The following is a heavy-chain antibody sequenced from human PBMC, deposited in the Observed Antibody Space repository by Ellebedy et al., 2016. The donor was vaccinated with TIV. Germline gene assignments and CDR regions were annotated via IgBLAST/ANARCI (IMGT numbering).Heavy chain of an antibody. CDR1: GASVSSNNAA. CDR3: AYDYDDYELGLDV. J-gene: IGHJ6*02. V-gene: IGHV6-1*01. D-gene: IGHD4-17*01. CDR2: TYYRSKWYI. Sequence: SQTLSLTCAISGASVSSNNAAWNWIRQSPSRGLEWLGRTYYRSKWYIDYALSVKSRITINPDTSKNQFSLQLSSVTPEDTAVYYCAYDYDDYELGLDVWGQGTTVTVSS.